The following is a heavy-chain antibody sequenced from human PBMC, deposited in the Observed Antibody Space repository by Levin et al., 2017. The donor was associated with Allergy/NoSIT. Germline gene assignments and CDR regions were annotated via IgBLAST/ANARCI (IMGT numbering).Heavy chain of an antibody. V-gene: IGHV3-30*02. D-gene: IGHD5-12*01. CDR2: IPFDGTDK. Sequence: GESLKISCAASGFTFSKFGMHWVRQAPGKGLEWLASIPFDGTDKYYAESVKGRFTISGDNSKNTVSLHMDSLRGEDTAVYYCARAATPTEEYGGYDYDAFDIWGQGTMVTVS. CDR3: ARAATPTEEYGGYDYDAFDI. J-gene: IGHJ3*02. CDR1: GFTFSKFG.